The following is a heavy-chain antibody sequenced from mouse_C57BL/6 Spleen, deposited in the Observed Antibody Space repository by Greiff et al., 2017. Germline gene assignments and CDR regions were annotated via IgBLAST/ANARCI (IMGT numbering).Heavy chain of an antibody. D-gene: IGHD1-1*01. CDR1: GYTFTSYT. CDR3: ARDYGSSDYFDY. V-gene: IGHV1-4*01. CDR2: INPSSGYT. Sequence: VQRVESGAELARPGASVKMSCKASGYTFTSYTMHWVKQRPGQGLEWIGYINPSSGYTKYNQKFKDKATLTADKSSSTAYMQLSSLTSEDSAVYYCARDYGSSDYFDYWGQGTTLTVSS. J-gene: IGHJ2*01.